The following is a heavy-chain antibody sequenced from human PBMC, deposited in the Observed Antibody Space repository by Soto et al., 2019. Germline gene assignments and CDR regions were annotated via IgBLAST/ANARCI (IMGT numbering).Heavy chain of an antibody. V-gene: IGHV3-30*03. Sequence: QVQLVESGGGVVQPGRSLRLTCAASGSIFSGSGMHWVRQAPGKGLEWVALVSNDGIRKYYGDSVKGRFTISRDNAENTLYLQMNSLRAEDTAVYYCARWVGGSMYDNSGKYDSWGQGTRVTVSS. CDR2: VSNDGIRK. CDR1: GSIFSGSG. J-gene: IGHJ5*01. CDR3: ARWVGGSMYDNSGKYDS. D-gene: IGHD3-22*01.